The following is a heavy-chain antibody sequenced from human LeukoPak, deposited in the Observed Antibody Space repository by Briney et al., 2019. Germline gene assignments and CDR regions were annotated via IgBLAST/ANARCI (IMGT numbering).Heavy chain of an antibody. CDR2: FNYSGSI. Sequence: SETLSLTCTVSGGSLGSYYWSWIRQPPGKGLEWIGYFNYSGSITYNPSLKSRVAISLDMSKNQFSLKLSSVTAADTAVYYCARGWEQWLDLGWYFDLWGRGTLVTVSS. V-gene: IGHV4-59*08. CDR3: ARGWEQWLDLGWYFDL. D-gene: IGHD6-19*01. J-gene: IGHJ2*01. CDR1: GGSLGSYY.